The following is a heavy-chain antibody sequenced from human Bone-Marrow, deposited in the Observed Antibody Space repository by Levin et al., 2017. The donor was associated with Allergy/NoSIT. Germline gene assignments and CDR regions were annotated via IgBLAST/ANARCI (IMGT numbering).Heavy chain of an antibody. Sequence: GSLRLSCTVSGGSISSSSYYWGWIRQPPGKGLEWIGSIYYSGSTYYNPSLKSRVTISVDTSKNQFSLKLSSVTAADTAVYYCARRRYSSSALFDYWGQGTLVTVSS. CDR3: ARRRYSSSALFDY. V-gene: IGHV4-39*01. CDR2: IYYSGST. D-gene: IGHD6-6*01. J-gene: IGHJ4*02. CDR1: GGSISSSSYY.